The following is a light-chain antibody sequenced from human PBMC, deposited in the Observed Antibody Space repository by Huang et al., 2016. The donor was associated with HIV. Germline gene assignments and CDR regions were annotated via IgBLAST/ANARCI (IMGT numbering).Light chain of an antibody. CDR3: QKYDSAPLT. V-gene: IGKV1-27*01. Sequence: DIQMTQSPSSLSASVGDRVTITCRASQGIKNYLAWYQQNQGTCPKLLIYAASTLQAGVPARFSGSGSETEFILTISGLQPEDVATYYCQKYDSAPLTFGGGTKIEIK. CDR1: QGIKNY. J-gene: IGKJ4*01. CDR2: AAS.